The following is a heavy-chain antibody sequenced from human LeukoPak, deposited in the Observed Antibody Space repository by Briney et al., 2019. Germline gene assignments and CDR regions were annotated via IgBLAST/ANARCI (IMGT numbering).Heavy chain of an antibody. CDR2: IYYTGKT. J-gene: IGHJ4*02. CDR1: GGSINTHY. D-gene: IGHD6-19*01. V-gene: IGHV4-59*08. CDR3: VRRDPGWNYFDY. Sequence: SETLSLTCAVSGGSINTHYWGWIRQPPGKGLEWIGNIYYTGKTTYNPSLKSRVTISLDTSRNHLSLKLTSVLAADTAIYYCVRRDPGWNYFDYWGQGILVTVPS.